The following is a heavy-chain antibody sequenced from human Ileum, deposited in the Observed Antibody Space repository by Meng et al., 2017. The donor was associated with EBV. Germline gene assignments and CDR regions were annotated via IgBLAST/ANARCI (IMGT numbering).Heavy chain of an antibody. Sequence: VQLQESGPGLVKPSDLLSLTCAVSGYSLSSTNWWGWIRQPPGKGLEWIGYIYYSGSTSYNPSLKSRVTMSVDTSKNQFSLNLNSVTAVDTAVYYCARNVPGTSAYYDWGQGTLVTVSS. J-gene: IGHJ4*02. CDR2: IYYSGST. CDR1: GYSLSSTNW. V-gene: IGHV4-28*01. CDR3: ARNVPGTSAYYD. D-gene: IGHD3-22*01.